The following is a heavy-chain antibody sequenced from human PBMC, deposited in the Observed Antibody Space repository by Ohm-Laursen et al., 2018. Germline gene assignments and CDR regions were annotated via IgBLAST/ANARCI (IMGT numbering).Heavy chain of an antibody. V-gene: IGHV4-59*01. D-gene: IGHD2-2*01. J-gene: IGHJ6*02. Sequence: PSETLSLTCTVSGGSISSYYWSWIRQPPGKGLEWIGYIYYSGSTNYNPSLKSRVTISVDTSKNQFSLKLSSVTAADTAVYYCARVVVVPADRGYYYYGMDVWGQGTTVTVSS. CDR2: IYYSGST. CDR1: GGSISSYY. CDR3: ARVVVVPADRGYYYYGMDV.